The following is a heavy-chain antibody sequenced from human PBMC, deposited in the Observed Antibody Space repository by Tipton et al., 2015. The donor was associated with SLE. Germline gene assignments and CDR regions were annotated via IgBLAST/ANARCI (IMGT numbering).Heavy chain of an antibody. CDR1: GGSISTYY. J-gene: IGHJ2*01. CDR3: ARGSDGDNVRFFDV. D-gene: IGHD4-17*01. V-gene: IGHV4-59*12. CDR2: VFFSGTT. Sequence: TLSLTCTVSGGSISTYYWSWIRQPPGKGLEWIGYVFFSGTTNYNPSLKSRVTISVDTSKNQFSLNLNSVTAADTAVYYCARGSDGDNVRFFDVWGPGTQVTVSS.